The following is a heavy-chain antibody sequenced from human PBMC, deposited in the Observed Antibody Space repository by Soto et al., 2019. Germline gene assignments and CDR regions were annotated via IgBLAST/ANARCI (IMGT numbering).Heavy chain of an antibody. CDR3: ARDPREYYYGSGSPYYYYGMDV. D-gene: IGHD3-10*01. V-gene: IGHV1-3*01. CDR1: GYTFTSYA. Sequence: ASVKVSCKASGYTFTSYAMHWVRQAPGQRLEWMGWINAGNGNTKYSQKFQGRVTITRDTSASTAYMELSSLRSEDTAVYYCARDPREYYYGSGSPYYYYGMDVWGQGTTVTVSS. J-gene: IGHJ6*02. CDR2: INAGNGNT.